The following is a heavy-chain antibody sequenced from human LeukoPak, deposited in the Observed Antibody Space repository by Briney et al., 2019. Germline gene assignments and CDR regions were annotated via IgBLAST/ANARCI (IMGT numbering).Heavy chain of an antibody. Sequence: ASVKVSCKASGYTFTGYYMHWVRQAPGQGLEWMGWSNPNSGGTNYAQKFQGRVTMTRDTSISTAYMELSRLRSEDTAVYYCASGIAVAYYYYYMDVWGKGTTVTVSS. J-gene: IGHJ6*03. D-gene: IGHD6-19*01. V-gene: IGHV1-2*02. CDR3: ASGIAVAYYYYYMDV. CDR1: GYTFTGYY. CDR2: SNPNSGGT.